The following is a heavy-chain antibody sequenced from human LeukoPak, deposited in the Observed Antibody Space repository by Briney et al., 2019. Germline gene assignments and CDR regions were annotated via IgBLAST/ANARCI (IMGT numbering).Heavy chain of an antibody. CDR3: AKSRVRGVYYFDY. CDR1: GSTFRTYG. V-gene: IGHV3-30*18. Sequence: GGSLRLSCAASGSTFRTYGMNWVRQAPGKGLEWVAIISYDGSNEDYADSVKGRFTISRDNSKNTLYLQMNSLRAEDSAVYYCAKSRVRGVYYFDYWGQGTLVTVSS. D-gene: IGHD3-10*02. CDR2: ISYDGSNE. J-gene: IGHJ4*02.